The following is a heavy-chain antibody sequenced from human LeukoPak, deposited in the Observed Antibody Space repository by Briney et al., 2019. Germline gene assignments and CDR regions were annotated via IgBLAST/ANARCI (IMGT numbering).Heavy chain of an antibody. J-gene: IGHJ3*02. CDR2: IYTGGGT. CDR1: GFTVSSNY. V-gene: IGHV3-53*01. CDR3: ARPGRADAFDI. Sequence: PGGSLRLSCAASGFTVSSNYMSWVRQAPGKGLEWVSVIYTGGGTYYADSVKGRFTISRDNSKNTLYLQMNSLRAEDTAVYYCARPGRADAFDIWGQGTMVTVSS.